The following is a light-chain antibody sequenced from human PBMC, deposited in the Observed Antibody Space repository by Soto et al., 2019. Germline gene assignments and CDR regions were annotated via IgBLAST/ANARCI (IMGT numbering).Light chain of an antibody. CDR2: GAS. V-gene: IGKV3-20*01. J-gene: IGKJ1*01. CDR1: QSVSSSC. CDR3: QQYGSSPGT. Sequence: ENGLRQSPGTMSLSPGERDTLSCRASQSVSSSCLAWYQQKPGQAPRLLIYGASSRATGIPDRFSGSGSGTDFTLTISRLEPEDFAVYYCQQYGSSPGTFGQGTKVEIK.